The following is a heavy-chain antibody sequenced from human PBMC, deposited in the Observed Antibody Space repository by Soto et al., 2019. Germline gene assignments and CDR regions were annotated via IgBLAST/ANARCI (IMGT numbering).Heavy chain of an antibody. D-gene: IGHD3-10*01. CDR2: IYFGGTT. V-gene: IGHV4-61*01. Sequence: SLLLPLTCSVFDATVSNLIHCWSWVRKPPGKGLEWIGYIYFGGTTQSNPSLKGRATISLDTSKNQFTLNLASVSAADTAVYYCATQTFGSNAFFDTWGQGALVTVSS. J-gene: IGHJ4*02. CDR1: DATVSNLIHC. CDR3: ATQTFGSNAFFDT.